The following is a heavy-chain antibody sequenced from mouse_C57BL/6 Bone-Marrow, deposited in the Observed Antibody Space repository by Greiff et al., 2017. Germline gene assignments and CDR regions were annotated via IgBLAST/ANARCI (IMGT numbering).Heavy chain of an antibody. CDR3: ARWALGWLH. Sequence: QVQLQQPGAELVMPGASVKLSCKASGYTFTSYWMHWVKQRPGQGLEWIGEIDPSDSDTNYNQQFKGKSTLTVYKSSSTAYMQLSSLTSEDSAVYYCARWALGWLHWGQGTLVTVSA. CDR2: IDPSDSDT. D-gene: IGHD2-3*01. V-gene: IGHV1-69*01. CDR1: GYTFTSYW. J-gene: IGHJ3*01.